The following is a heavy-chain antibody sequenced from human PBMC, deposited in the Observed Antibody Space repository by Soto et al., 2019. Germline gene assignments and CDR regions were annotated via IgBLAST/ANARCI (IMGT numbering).Heavy chain of an antibody. D-gene: IGHD2-2*01. Sequence: QVQLVESGGGVVQPGRSLGLSCAASGFTFCSYGMHWVRQAPGKGLGWVAVISYDGSNKYYADSVKGRFTISRDNSKTTLYLQMNSLRAEDTAVYYCAKGPAIVLVPAAMNYYYGMDVWGQGTTVTVSS. V-gene: IGHV3-30*18. CDR3: AKGPAIVLVPAAMNYYYGMDV. J-gene: IGHJ6*02. CDR2: ISYDGSNK. CDR1: GFTFCSYG.